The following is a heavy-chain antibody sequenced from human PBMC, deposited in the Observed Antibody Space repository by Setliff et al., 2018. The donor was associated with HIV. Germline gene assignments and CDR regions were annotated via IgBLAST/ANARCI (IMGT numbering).Heavy chain of an antibody. D-gene: IGHD5-18*01. CDR1: GGSISSSTYY. CDR2: IYYSGST. J-gene: IGHJ4*02. V-gene: IGHV4-39*01. Sequence: SETLSLISTVSGGSISSSTYYWGWIRQPPGKGLEWIGTIYYSGSTYYNPSLKSRLTISVDTSKNQFSLKLSSVTAADTAVYYCARRDGYSYGFYFDYWGQGTLVTVSS. CDR3: ARRDGYSYGFYFDY.